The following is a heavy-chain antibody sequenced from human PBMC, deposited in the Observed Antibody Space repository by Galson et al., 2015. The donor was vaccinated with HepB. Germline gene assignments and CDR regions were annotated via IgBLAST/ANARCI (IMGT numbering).Heavy chain of an antibody. Sequence: CAISGDSVSSKSVAWNWVRQSPSRGLEWLGRTYLRSRWSNEYAVSVKGRITVNADTCKDQFSLQLSSVTPEDTAVYYCARDLADGTDVWGQGTTVTVSS. V-gene: IGHV6-1*01. D-gene: IGHD6-19*01. CDR1: GDSVSSKSVA. J-gene: IGHJ6*02. CDR3: ARDLADGTDV. CDR2: TYLRSRWSN.